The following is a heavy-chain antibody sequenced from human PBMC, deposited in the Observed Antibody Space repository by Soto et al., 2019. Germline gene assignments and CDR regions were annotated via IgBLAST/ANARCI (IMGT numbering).Heavy chain of an antibody. CDR2: LSPYTGNT. CDR3: ARDVGPYYDGSGYQIYFDY. J-gene: IGHJ4*02. D-gene: IGHD3-22*01. CDR1: GYTFTNYG. V-gene: IGHV1-18*01. Sequence: QVQLVQSGAEVKKPGASVKVSCKVSGYTFTNYGISWVRQTPGQGLEWMGWLSPYTGNTNYAQKLQGRVTMTTDTSTSTAYMELRSLRSDDTAVYYCARDVGPYYDGSGYQIYFDYWGQGTLVTISS.